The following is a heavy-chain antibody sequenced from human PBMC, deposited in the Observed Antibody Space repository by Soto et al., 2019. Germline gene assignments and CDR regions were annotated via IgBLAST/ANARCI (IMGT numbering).Heavy chain of an antibody. D-gene: IGHD4-17*01. CDR2: ISGSGGST. V-gene: IGHV3-23*01. Sequence: EVQLLESGGGLVQPGGSLRLSCAASGFTFSSYAMSWVRQAPGKGLEWVSAISGSGGSTYYADSVKGRFTISRDNPKNTLYLQMNSLRAEDTAVYYCAIPQTTVTTSFDYLGQGTLVTVYS. J-gene: IGHJ4*02. CDR1: GFTFSSYA. CDR3: AIPQTTVTTSFDY.